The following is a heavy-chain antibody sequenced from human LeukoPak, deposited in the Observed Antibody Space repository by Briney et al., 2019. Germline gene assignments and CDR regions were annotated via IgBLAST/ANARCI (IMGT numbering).Heavy chain of an antibody. D-gene: IGHD6-25*01. CDR2: IKQDGSEK. V-gene: IGHV3-7*01. CDR1: GFTFSSYW. Sequence: GGSLRLSCAASGFTFSSYWITWVLQAPGKGLECMATIKQDGSEKYYVDSVKGRFTISRDNAKNSLYLQMNSLRAEDTAVYYCARDGTPIHGSGWVYMDVWGKGTTVTISS. J-gene: IGHJ6*04. CDR3: ARDGTPIHGSGWVYMDV.